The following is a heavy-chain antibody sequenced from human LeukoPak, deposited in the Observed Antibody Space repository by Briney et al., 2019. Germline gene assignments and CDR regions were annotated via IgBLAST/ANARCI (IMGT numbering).Heavy chain of an antibody. D-gene: IGHD2-2*01. CDR3: ARSGPRYCSSTSCYVAIYYYYYMDV. J-gene: IGHJ6*03. CDR2: IIPIFGTA. V-gene: IGHV1-69*13. CDR1: GGTFSSYA. Sequence: GASVKVSCKASGGTFSSYAISWVRQAPGQGLEWMGGIIPIFGTANYAQKFQGRVTITADESTSTAYMELSSLRSYDTAVYYCARSGPRYCSSTSCYVAIYYYYYMDVWGKGTTVTISS.